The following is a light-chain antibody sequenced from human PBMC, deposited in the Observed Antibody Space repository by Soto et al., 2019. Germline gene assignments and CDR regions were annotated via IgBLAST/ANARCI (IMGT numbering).Light chain of an antibody. Sequence: QSALTQPASVSGSPGQSITISCTGTSSDVGGYKYVSWYQQHPGKAPKLMIYDVSNRPSGVSNRFSGSKSGNTASLIISGLQAEDEADYYCGSYTSSSTWVIGGGTKLTVL. J-gene: IGLJ3*02. CDR2: DVS. CDR1: SSDVGGYKY. CDR3: GSYTSSSTWV. V-gene: IGLV2-14*03.